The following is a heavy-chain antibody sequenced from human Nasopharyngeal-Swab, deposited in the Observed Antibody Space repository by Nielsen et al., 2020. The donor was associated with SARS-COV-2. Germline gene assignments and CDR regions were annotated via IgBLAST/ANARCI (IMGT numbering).Heavy chain of an antibody. CDR2: IIPIFGTA. D-gene: IGHD5-18*01. CDR1: GYTLTELS. V-gene: IGHV1-69*13. Sequence: SVKVSCKVSGYTLTELSMHWVRQAPGQGLEWMGGIIPIFGTANYAQKFQGRVTITADESTSTAYMELSSLRSEDTAVYYCARDREYSYGSSFDYWGQGTLVTVSS. J-gene: IGHJ4*02. CDR3: ARDREYSYGSSFDY.